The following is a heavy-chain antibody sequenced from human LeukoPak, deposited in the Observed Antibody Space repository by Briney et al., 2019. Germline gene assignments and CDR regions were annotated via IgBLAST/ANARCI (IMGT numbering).Heavy chain of an antibody. D-gene: IGHD3-10*01. CDR1: GFTFSSYA. Sequence: PGGSLRLSCAASGFTFSSYAMHWVRQAPGKGLEWVVVISYDGSNKYYADSVKGRFTISRDNSKNTLYLQMNSLRAEDTAVYYCASSQYYGSGSPFDYWGQGTLVTVSS. J-gene: IGHJ4*02. CDR3: ASSQYYGSGSPFDY. CDR2: ISYDGSNK. V-gene: IGHV3-30*04.